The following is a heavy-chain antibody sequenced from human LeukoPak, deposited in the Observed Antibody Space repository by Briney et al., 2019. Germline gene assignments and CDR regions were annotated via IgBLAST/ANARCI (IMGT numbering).Heavy chain of an antibody. D-gene: IGHD2-2*01. J-gene: IGHJ4*02. CDR2: IIPILGIA. CDR1: GGTFSSYA. Sequence: SVKVSCKASGGTFSSYAISWVRQAPGQGLEWMGRIIPILGIANYAQKFQGRVTITADKSTSTAYMGLSSLRSEDTAVYYCARDVPAANGESKGIFDYWGQGTLVTVSS. CDR3: ARDVPAANGESKGIFDY. V-gene: IGHV1-69*04.